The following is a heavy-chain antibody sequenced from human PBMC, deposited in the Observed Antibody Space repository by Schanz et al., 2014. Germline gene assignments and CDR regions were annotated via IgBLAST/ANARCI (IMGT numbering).Heavy chain of an antibody. V-gene: IGHV4-30-4*07. CDR2: IFFRGST. CDR3: YGMDV. CDR1: GGSISSGGYS. J-gene: IGHJ6*02. Sequence: QMQLQESGPGLVKPSETLSLTCTVSGGSISSGGYSWSWIRQPPGKGLEWIGYIFFRGSTYYNPSLKCLVTISIDTANTHFSLSLTSVTAADTAVYYCYGMDVWGQGTTVTVSS.